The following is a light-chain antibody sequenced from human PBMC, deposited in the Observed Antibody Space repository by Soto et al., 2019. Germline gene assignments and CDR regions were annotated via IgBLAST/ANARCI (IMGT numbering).Light chain of an antibody. V-gene: IGKV1-27*01. Sequence: DIQMTQSPSSLSASVGDRVTITCRASQGISNYLAWYQQKPGKVPKLLTYAASTLQSGVPPRFSGSGSGTDFTLTISSLQPEDVATYYCQKYNSAPHTFGQGTKLEIK. CDR2: AAS. CDR3: QKYNSAPHT. CDR1: QGISNY. J-gene: IGKJ2*01.